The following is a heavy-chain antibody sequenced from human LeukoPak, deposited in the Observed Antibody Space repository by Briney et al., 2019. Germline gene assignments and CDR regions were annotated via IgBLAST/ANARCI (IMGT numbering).Heavy chain of an antibody. D-gene: IGHD2-15*01. V-gene: IGHV4-39*07. CDR3: ARDCSGGSCYYY. Sequence: SETLSLTCTVSGGSISSSSYYWGWIRQPPGKGLEWIGSIYYSGSTYYNPSLKSRDTISVDTSKNQFSLKLSSVTAADTAVYYCARDCSGGSCYYYWGQGTLVTVSS. J-gene: IGHJ4*02. CDR2: IYYSGST. CDR1: GGSISSSSYY.